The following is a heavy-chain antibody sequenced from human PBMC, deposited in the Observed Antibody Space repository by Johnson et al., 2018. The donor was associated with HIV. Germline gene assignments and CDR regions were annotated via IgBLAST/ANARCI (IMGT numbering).Heavy chain of an antibody. J-gene: IGHJ3*02. CDR2: IYSGGST. CDR3: AKRYSGSLRDTFDI. D-gene: IGHD1-26*01. CDR1: GFTFSSYA. V-gene: IGHV3-23*03. Sequence: VQLVESGGGLVQPGGSLRLSCAAPGFTFSSYAMSWVRQAPGKGLEWVSVIYSGGSTYYADSVKGRFTISRDNTKNTLYLQMNSLRAEDTAVYYCAKRYSGSLRDTFDIWGQGTMVTVSS.